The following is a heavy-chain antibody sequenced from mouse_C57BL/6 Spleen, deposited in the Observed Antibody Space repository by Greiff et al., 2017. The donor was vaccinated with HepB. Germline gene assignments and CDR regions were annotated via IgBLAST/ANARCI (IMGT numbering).Heavy chain of an antibody. CDR2: ISNGGGST. V-gene: IGHV5-12*01. CDR3: ARQMSWFAY. Sequence: EVKLVESGGGLVQPGGSLKLSCAASGFTFSDYYMYWVRQTPEKRLEWVAYISNGGGSTYYPDTVKGRFTISRDNAKNTLYLQMSRLKSEDTAMYYCARQMSWFAYWGQGTLVTVSA. J-gene: IGHJ3*01. CDR1: GFTFSDYY.